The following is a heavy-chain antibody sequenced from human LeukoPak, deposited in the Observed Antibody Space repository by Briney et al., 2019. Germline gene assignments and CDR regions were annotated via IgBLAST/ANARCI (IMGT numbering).Heavy chain of an antibody. Sequence: GGTLRLSCAASGFTFSSYGMNWVRQAPRKGLEWVSSISSSSSYIYYADSVKGRYTISRDNAKNSLYLQMNSLRAEDTAVYYCARDILTGYSPWGWFDPWGQGTLVTVSS. CDR3: ARDILTGYSPWGWFDP. CDR2: ISSSSSYI. CDR1: GFTFSSYG. D-gene: IGHD3-9*01. J-gene: IGHJ5*02. V-gene: IGHV3-21*01.